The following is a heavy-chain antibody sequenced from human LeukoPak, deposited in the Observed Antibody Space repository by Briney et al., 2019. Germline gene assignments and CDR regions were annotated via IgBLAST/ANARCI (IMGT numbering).Heavy chain of an antibody. V-gene: IGHV1-69*13. CDR2: IIPIFGTA. Sequence: SVKVSCKASGGTFSSYAIGWVRQAPGQGLEWMGGIIPIFGTANYAQKFQGRVTITADESTSTAYMELSSLRSEDTAVYYCAREVSSPRGYFDYWGQGTLVTVSS. D-gene: IGHD3-16*01. CDR3: AREVSSPRGYFDY. J-gene: IGHJ4*02. CDR1: GGTFSSYA.